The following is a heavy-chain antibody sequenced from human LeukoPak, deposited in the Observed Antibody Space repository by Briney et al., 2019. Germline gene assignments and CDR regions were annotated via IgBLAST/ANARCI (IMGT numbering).Heavy chain of an antibody. J-gene: IGHJ6*02. CDR3: ARDESSRWTIRDYGMDV. CDR1: GFTFKMYA. V-gene: IGHV3-21*01. D-gene: IGHD4-23*01. CDR2: ISASGDDT. Sequence: GGSLRLSCAASGFTFKMYAMTWVRQTPGKGLEWVSSISASGDDTYYADSVKGRFTISRDNAKNSLYLQMNSLRAEDTAVYYCARDESSRWTIRDYGMDVWGQGTTVTVSS.